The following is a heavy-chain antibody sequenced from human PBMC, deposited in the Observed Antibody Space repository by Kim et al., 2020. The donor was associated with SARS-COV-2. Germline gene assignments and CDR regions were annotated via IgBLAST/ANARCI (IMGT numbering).Heavy chain of an antibody. CDR2: ISRNGGST. J-gene: IGHJ5*02. CDR3: AKDRTGLLWFGEVSP. V-gene: IGHV3-43*01. D-gene: IGHD3-10*01. CDR1: GFTFGSYT. Sequence: GGSLRLSCAASGFTFGSYTMHWVRQAPGKGLEWVSFISRNGGSTYYADSVKGRFTISRDNSKNSLYLQMNRLRTEDTALYYCAKDRTGLLWFGEVSPCGQGTLVTVSS.